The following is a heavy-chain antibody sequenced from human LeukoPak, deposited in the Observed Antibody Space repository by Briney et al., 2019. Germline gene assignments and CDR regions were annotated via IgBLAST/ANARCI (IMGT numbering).Heavy chain of an antibody. V-gene: IGHV3-11*04. J-gene: IGHJ4*02. CDR1: GFSFSDHY. D-gene: IGHD4-17*01. CDR3: ANYGDYSRGDY. Sequence: GGSLRLSCAASGFSFSDHYISWVRQAPGKGLEWIAYISSSGSTIYYADSVKGRFTISRDNAKNSLYLQMNSLRAEDTAVYYCANYGDYSRGDYWGQGTLVTVSS. CDR2: ISSSGSTI.